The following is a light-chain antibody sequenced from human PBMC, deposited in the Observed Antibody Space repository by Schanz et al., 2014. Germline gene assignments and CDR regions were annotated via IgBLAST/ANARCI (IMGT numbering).Light chain of an antibody. CDR1: STDVGAYNY. CDR3: SSYTSSSTLWV. V-gene: IGLV2-14*03. Sequence: QSALTQPASVSGSPGQSITISCAGTSTDVGAYNYVSWYQQHPGKAPKLIIYDVTNRPSGVPDRFSGSKSGNTASLTISGLQLEDEADYYCSSYTSSSTLWVFGGGTKLTVL. J-gene: IGLJ3*02. CDR2: DVT.